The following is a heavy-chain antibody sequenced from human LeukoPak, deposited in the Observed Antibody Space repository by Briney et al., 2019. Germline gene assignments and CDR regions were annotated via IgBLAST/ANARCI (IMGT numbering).Heavy chain of an antibody. D-gene: IGHD6-19*01. CDR3: ARAHSSGWPHMFDP. V-gene: IGHV4-4*02. CDR1: GGSISSSNW. J-gene: IGHJ5*02. Sequence: PSETLSLTCAVSGGSISSSNWWSWVRQPPGKGLEWIGEIYHSGSTNYNPSLKSRVTISVDKSKNQFSLKLSSVTAADTAVYYCARAHSSGWPHMFDPWGQGTLVTVPS. CDR2: IYHSGST.